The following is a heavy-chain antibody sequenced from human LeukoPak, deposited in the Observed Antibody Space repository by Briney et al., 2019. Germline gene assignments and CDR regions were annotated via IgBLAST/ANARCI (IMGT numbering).Heavy chain of an antibody. CDR3: AREPSGGWTLNAFDL. CDR2: ISGDGTTT. D-gene: IGHD6-19*01. CDR1: GFILSHYW. V-gene: IGHV3-74*03. Sequence: GGSLRLSCAASGFILSHYWMHWVRHTPGKGLFWVSRISGDGTTTTYADSVKGRFTISRDNAKNTLSLQMNSLRDDDTALYYCAREPSGGWTLNAFDLWGQGTMVSVSS. J-gene: IGHJ3*01.